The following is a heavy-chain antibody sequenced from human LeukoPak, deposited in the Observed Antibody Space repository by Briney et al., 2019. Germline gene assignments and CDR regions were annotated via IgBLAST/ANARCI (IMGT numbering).Heavy chain of an antibody. Sequence: LSGGSLRLSCAASGFTVSSDYMSWVRRAPGKGLEWVSVIYSGGSTYYADSVKGRFTISRDNSKNTLYLQMNSLRAEDTAVYYCARAPGYGSGSSRFDPWGQGTLVTVSS. J-gene: IGHJ5*02. CDR3: ARAPGYGSGSSRFDP. D-gene: IGHD3-10*01. CDR2: IYSGGST. V-gene: IGHV3-66*01. CDR1: GFTVSSDY.